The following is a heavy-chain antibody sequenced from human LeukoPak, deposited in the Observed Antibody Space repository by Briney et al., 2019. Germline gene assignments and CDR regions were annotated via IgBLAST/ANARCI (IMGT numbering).Heavy chain of an antibody. V-gene: IGHV3-7*03. CDR1: GFTFSSYW. CDR2: IKQDGSEK. D-gene: IGHD6-13*01. J-gene: IGHJ4*02. CDR3: AREGAAAVDYFDY. Sequence: GGSLRLSCAASGFTFSSYWMSWVRQAPGKGLEGVANIKQDGSEKYYVDSVKGRLTISRDNAKNSLYLQMNSLRAEDTAVYYCAREGAAAVDYFDYWGQGTLVTVSS.